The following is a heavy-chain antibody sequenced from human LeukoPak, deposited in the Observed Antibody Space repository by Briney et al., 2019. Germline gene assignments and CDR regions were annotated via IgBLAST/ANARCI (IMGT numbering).Heavy chain of an antibody. D-gene: IGHD6-19*01. Sequence: GRSLRLSCAVSGFTSDDYAMHWVRQAPGKGLEWVSGISWNSGSIGYAASVKGRFTISRDNSKNTLYLQMNSLRAEATAVYYCAKGSSSGWHHFDYWGQGTLVTVSS. CDR1: GFTSDDYA. V-gene: IGHV3-9*02. J-gene: IGHJ4*02. CDR3: AKGSSSGWHHFDY. CDR2: ISWNSGSI.